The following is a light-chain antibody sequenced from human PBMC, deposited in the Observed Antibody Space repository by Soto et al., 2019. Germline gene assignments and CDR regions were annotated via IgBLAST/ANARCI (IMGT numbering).Light chain of an antibody. CDR1: QGIRSY. V-gene: IGKV1-9*01. J-gene: IGKJ4*01. CDR2: AES. Sequence: DIQLTQSPSFLSASVGDRVTITCRASQGIRSYLAWYQQKPGKAPKLLIYAESILQSGVPSRFSGSGSGTEFTLTISSLQSEDFATYYCRQLNSYPFTFGGGTKVEIK. CDR3: RQLNSYPFT.